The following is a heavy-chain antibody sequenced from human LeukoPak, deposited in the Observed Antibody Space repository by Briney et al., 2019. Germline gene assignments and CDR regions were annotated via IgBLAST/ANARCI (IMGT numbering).Heavy chain of an antibody. Sequence: GGSLRLSCAASGFTFSSYWMSWVRQAPGKGLGWVANIKQDGSEKFYVDSVKGRFTISRDNDKNSLCLQMNSMRAEDTAVYYCARAVGATHFDYWGQGILVTVSS. CDR1: GFTFSSYW. J-gene: IGHJ4*02. V-gene: IGHV3-7*04. CDR2: IKQDGSEK. CDR3: ARAVGATHFDY. D-gene: IGHD1-26*01.